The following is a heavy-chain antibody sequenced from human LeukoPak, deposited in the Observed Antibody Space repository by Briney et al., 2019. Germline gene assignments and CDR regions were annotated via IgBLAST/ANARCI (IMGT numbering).Heavy chain of an antibody. CDR3: AIQTGRYSAEVY. J-gene: IGHJ4*02. CDR1: GYTLTELS. Sequence: ASVKGSCKVSGYTLTELSMHWVRQAPGKGLEWMGGFDPEDGETIYAQKFQGRVTMTEDTSTDTAYMELSSLRSEDTAVYYCAIQTGRYSAEVYWGQGTLVTVSS. D-gene: IGHD1-1*01. CDR2: FDPEDGET. V-gene: IGHV1-24*01.